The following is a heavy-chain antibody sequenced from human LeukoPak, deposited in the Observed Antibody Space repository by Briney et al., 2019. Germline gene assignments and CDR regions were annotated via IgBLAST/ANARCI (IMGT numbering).Heavy chain of an antibody. CDR2: ISAYNGST. CDR3: YISSSSSFDY. CDR1: GYTFTSYG. V-gene: IGHV1-18*01. D-gene: IGHD6-6*01. Sequence: GASVNVSCKASGYTFTSYGISWVRQAPGQGLEWMGWISAYNGSTNYAQKLQGRVTMTTDTSPSTAYMELWSLRSDDTAVYYCYISSSSSFDYWGQGTLVTVSS. J-gene: IGHJ4*02.